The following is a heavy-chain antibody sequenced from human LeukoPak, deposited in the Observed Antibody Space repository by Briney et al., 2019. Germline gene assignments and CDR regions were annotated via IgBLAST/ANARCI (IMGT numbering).Heavy chain of an antibody. Sequence: ASVNVSCKASGYTFTSYGISWVRQAAGQGLEWMGWISAYNGNTNYAQKLQGRVTMTTDTSTSTAYMELRSLRSDDTAVYYCARAVPQGRKKTYCSGGSCYQNPIGYFDYWGQGTLVTVSS. CDR2: ISAYNGNT. J-gene: IGHJ4*02. CDR3: ARAVPQGRKKTYCSGGSCYQNPIGYFDY. D-gene: IGHD2-15*01. CDR1: GYTFTSYG. V-gene: IGHV1-18*01.